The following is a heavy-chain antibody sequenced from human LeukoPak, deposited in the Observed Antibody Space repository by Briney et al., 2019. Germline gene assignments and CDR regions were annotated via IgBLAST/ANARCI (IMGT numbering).Heavy chain of an antibody. V-gene: IGHV4-59*12. Sequence: SETLSLTCTVSGGSISSYYWGWIRQPPGKGLEGSGYIYYSGSTNYNPSLKSRVTISADTSKNQFSLKLSSVTAADTAVYYCARDQTGDQYFDLWGRGTLVTVSS. CDR1: GGSISSYY. D-gene: IGHD7-27*01. J-gene: IGHJ2*01. CDR3: ARDQTGDQYFDL. CDR2: IYYSGST.